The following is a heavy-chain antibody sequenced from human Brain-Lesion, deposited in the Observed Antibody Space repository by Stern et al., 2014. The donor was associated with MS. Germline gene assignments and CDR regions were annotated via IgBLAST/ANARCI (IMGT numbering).Heavy chain of an antibody. J-gene: IGHJ6*02. D-gene: IGHD3-3*01. CDR1: GYIFTGYY. V-gene: IGHV1-2*02. Sequence: VQLEESGAEVKKPGASVKVSCKTSGYIFTGYYINWVRQAPGQGLEWMAWINPNTGGTKSAPQFQGRVAMSRETSISTAYVELSSLTSDDTAVYYCARDQRGITIFGVVTDYYYLGMDVWGQGTTVTVSS. CDR2: INPNTGGT. CDR3: ARDQRGITIFGVVTDYYYLGMDV.